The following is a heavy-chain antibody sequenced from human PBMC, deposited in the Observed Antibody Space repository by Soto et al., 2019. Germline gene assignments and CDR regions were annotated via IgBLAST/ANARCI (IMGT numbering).Heavy chain of an antibody. J-gene: IGHJ3*02. V-gene: IGHV2-5*02. CDR2: IYWDDDK. Sequence: QITLKESGPTLVKPTQTLTLTCTFSGFSLSTSGVGVGWIRQPPGKALEWLALIYWDDDKRYSPSLKSRLTITKDTSKNQVVLTMTNMDPVDTATYYCAHISTCTSCYIFLLEGSDAFDIWGQGTMVTVSS. CDR1: GFSLSTSGVG. CDR3: AHISTCTSCYIFLLEGSDAFDI. D-gene: IGHD2-2*02.